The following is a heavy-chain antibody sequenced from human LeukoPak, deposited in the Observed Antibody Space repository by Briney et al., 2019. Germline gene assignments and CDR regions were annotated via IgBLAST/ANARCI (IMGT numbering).Heavy chain of an antibody. J-gene: IGHJ4*02. D-gene: IGHD5-12*01. V-gene: IGHV4-31*03. Sequence: SQTLSLTCTVSDASISSSGYYWSWIRQHPGKGLEWIAYISHSGDTYYNPSPKSRLIISIDTSTHQFFLRLTSVTAADTAVYYCAREGSSGYDFDYWGQGTLVTVSS. CDR2: ISHSGDT. CDR3: AREGSSGYDFDY. CDR1: DASISSSGYY.